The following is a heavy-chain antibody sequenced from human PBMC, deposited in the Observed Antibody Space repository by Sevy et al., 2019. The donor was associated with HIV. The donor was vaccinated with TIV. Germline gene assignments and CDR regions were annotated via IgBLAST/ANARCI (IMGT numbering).Heavy chain of an antibody. V-gene: IGHV3-33*01. D-gene: IGHD5-12*01. CDR2: IWPDGGTK. CDR1: RFIFSHYG. Sequence: GGSLRLSCTASRFIFSHYGMHWVRRAPGKGLEWVAVIWPDGGTKFYADSVKGRFTISRDNSKNTVDLQMFSLRAEDTGIYFCAGALGGYSYGGEVFDMWGQGTMVTVSS. J-gene: IGHJ3*02. CDR3: AGALGGYSYGGEVFDM.